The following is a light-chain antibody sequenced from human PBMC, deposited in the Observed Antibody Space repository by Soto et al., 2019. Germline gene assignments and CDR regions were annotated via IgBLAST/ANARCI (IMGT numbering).Light chain of an antibody. CDR3: QSYDSSLSGAV. J-gene: IGLJ2*01. Sequence: QSVLTQPPSLSGAPGQRVTISCTGSSFNIGAGYDVHWYQQLPGRAPKLLIYGNNNRPSGAPDRFSGSKSGTSASLAITGLQAEDEADYYCQSYDSSLSGAVFGGVTKLTVL. CDR2: GNN. CDR1: SFNIGAGYD. V-gene: IGLV1-40*01.